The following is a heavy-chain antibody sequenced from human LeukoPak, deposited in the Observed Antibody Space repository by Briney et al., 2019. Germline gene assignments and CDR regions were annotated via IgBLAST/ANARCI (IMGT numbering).Heavy chain of an antibody. CDR3: ARGNGNAKN. CDR1: GYTFTTYD. CDR2: TNPYSGNT. D-gene: IGHD2-8*01. J-gene: IGHJ4*02. V-gene: IGHV1-8*01. Sequence: ASVKVSCKASGYTFTTYDINWVRQATGQGLEWMGWTNPYSGNTGYAQKFQGRVTMTRNTSISTAYMELSSLRSEDTAMYYCARGNGNAKNWGQGTLVTVSS.